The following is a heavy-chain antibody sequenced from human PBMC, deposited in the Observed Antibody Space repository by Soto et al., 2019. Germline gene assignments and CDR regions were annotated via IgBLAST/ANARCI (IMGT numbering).Heavy chain of an antibody. J-gene: IGHJ3*02. V-gene: IGHV3-48*02. CDR3: ARDPVAVAGGAFDI. CDR2: ISSTSSNI. CDR1: GFTFSSYN. D-gene: IGHD6-19*01. Sequence: GGSLRLSCAASGFTFSSYNMNWVRQAPGKGLEWVSYISSTSSNIYYADSVKGRFTISRDNAKNSLYLQMNSLRDEDTAVYFCARDPVAVAGGAFDIWGQGTMVTVSS.